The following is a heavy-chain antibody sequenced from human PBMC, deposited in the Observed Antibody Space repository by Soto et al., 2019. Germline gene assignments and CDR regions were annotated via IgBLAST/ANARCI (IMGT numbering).Heavy chain of an antibody. CDR1: GFTFSSYA. CDR3: AKDRADDFWSGYYNWFDP. J-gene: IGHJ5*02. D-gene: IGHD3-3*01. V-gene: IGHV3-23*01. Sequence: PGGSLRLSCAASGFTFSSYAMSWVRQAPGKGLEWVSAISGSGGSTYYADSVKGRFTISRDNSKNMLYLQMNSLRAEDTAVYYCAKDRADDFWSGYYNWFDPWGQGTLVTVSS. CDR2: ISGSGGST.